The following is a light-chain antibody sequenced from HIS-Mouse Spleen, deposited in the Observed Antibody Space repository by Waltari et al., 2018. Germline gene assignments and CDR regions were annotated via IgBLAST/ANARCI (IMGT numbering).Light chain of an antibody. V-gene: IGKV3-11*01. Sequence: EIVLTQSPATLSLSPGERATLSCRASQSVSSYLAWYQQKPGQAPRLSIYDASNRATSIPARFSGSGSGKDFTLTISSLEPEDFAVYYCQQRSNWPGITFGPGPKVAI. CDR2: DAS. CDR1: QSVSSY. CDR3: QQRSNWPGIT. J-gene: IGKJ3*01.